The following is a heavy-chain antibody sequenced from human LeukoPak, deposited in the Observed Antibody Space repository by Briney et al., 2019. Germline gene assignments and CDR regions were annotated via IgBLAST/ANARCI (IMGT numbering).Heavy chain of an antibody. CDR3: ASRYDYSNYLDAFDI. V-gene: IGHV4-30-4*08. Sequence: SETLSLTCTVSGASVSSGAYYWNWIRQHPGKGLEWIGYIYYIGSSDYNPSLKSRLTISVDTSKNQFSLRLNSVTAADTAVYCCASRYDYSNYLDAFDIWGQGAMVTVSS. D-gene: IGHD4-11*01. CDR2: IYYIGSS. CDR1: GASVSSGAYY. J-gene: IGHJ3*02.